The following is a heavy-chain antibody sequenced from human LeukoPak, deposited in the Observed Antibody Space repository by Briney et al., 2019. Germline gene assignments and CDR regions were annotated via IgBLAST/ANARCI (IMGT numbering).Heavy chain of an antibody. J-gene: IGHJ4*02. CDR1: GGSFSGYY. CDR2: INHSGST. Sequence: PSETLSLTCAVYGGSFSGYYWSWIRQPPGKGLEWIGEINHSGSTNYNPSLKSRVTIPVDTSKNQFSLKLSSVTAADTAVYYCARIQVRWMLFYFDYWGQGTLVTVSS. V-gene: IGHV4-34*01. D-gene: IGHD4-23*01. CDR3: ARIQVRWMLFYFDY.